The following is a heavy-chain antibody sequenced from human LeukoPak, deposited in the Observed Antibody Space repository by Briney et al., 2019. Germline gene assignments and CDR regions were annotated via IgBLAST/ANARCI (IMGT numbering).Heavy chain of an antibody. CDR1: GFTFSSYA. D-gene: IGHD3-16*02. V-gene: IGHV3-23*01. CDR2: ISGSGGST. Sequence: GGSLRLSCAASGFTFSSYAMSWVRQAPGKGLEWVSAISGSGGSTYYADSVKGRFTISRDNSKNTLYLQMNSLRAEDTAVYYCAKNYDYVWGSYRFDYWGQGTLVTVSS. J-gene: IGHJ4*02. CDR3: AKNYDYVWGSYRFDY.